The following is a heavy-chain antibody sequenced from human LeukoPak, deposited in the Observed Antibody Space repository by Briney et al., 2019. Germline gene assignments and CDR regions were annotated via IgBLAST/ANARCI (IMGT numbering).Heavy chain of an antibody. CDR2: IYHSGST. Sequence: PSETLSLTCTVSGYSISSGYHWGWIRPPPGKGLEWIGSIYHSGSTYYNPSLKSRVTISVDTSKNQFSLKLSSVTAADTAVYYCASSEDSDYYGSGSFDYWGQGSLVTVSS. CDR3: ASSEDSDYYGSGSFDY. J-gene: IGHJ4*02. CDR1: GYSISSGYH. D-gene: IGHD3-10*01. V-gene: IGHV4-38-2*02.